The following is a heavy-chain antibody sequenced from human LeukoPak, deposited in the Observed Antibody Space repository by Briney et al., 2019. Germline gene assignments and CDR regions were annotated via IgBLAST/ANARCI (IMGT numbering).Heavy chain of an antibody. J-gene: IGHJ5*02. CDR2: INPNSGGT. CDR3: ARDQPLSEYVLRFLEWWGFDP. CDR1: GYTFTGYY. D-gene: IGHD3-3*01. Sequence: ASVKVSCKASGYTFTGYYMHWVRQAPGQGLEWMGWINPNSGGTNYAQKFQGRVTMTRDTSISTAYMGLSRLRSDDTAVYYCARDQPLSEYVLRFLEWWGFDPWGQGTLVTVSS. V-gene: IGHV1-2*02.